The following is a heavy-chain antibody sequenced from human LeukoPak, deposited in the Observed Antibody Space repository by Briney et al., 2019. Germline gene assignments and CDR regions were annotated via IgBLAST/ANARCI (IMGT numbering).Heavy chain of an antibody. CDR1: GFTFSNYW. Sequence: GGSLRLSCAASGFTFSNYWMHWVRQAPGKGLVWVSRINIDGSSTSYADSVKGRFTVSRDNAKNTLYLQMNSLRAEDTAVYYCAKESVGYDFWSGYYPSIGFYYYYYMDVWGKGTTVTVSS. CDR3: AKESVGYDFWSGYYPSIGFYYYYYMDV. D-gene: IGHD3-3*01. V-gene: IGHV3-74*01. CDR2: INIDGSST. J-gene: IGHJ6*03.